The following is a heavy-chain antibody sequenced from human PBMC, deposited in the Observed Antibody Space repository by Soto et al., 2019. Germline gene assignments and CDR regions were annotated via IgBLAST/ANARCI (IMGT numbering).Heavy chain of an antibody. V-gene: IGHV4-39*01. CDR1: GRTFSINADF. Sequence: PSETLPLTCTVSGRTFSINADFWSLAWIRQPPGKGLEWIGSIDNGGNTYYNPPLKSRVIISADTSKNQFSLSLNSVTAADTAVYYGVKRSLLVAPTWGQGIRVTVSS. D-gene: IGHD2-21*01. CDR2: IDNGGNT. CDR3: VKRSLLVAPT. J-gene: IGHJ4*02.